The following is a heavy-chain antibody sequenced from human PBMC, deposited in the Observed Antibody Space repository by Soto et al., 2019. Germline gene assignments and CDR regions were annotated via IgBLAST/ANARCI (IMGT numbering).Heavy chain of an antibody. V-gene: IGHV1-24*01. D-gene: IGHD5-18*01. J-gene: IGHJ6*02. CDR1: GYTLTELS. CDR2: FDPEDGET. CDR3: TTGRGYGYAYYDLDA. Sequence: GASVKVSCKVSGYTLTELSMHWVRQAPGKGLEWMGGFDPEDGETIYAQKFQGRVTMTEDTSTDTAYMELSSLRSEDTAVYYCTTGRGYGYAYYDLDAWGQGLTVTVSS.